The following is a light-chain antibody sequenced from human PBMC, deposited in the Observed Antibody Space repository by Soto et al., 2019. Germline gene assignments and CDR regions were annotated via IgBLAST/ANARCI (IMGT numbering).Light chain of an antibody. CDR2: DVS. CDR3: SSYTGSSTYVV. J-gene: IGLJ2*01. V-gene: IGLV2-14*01. CDR1: SSDVGGYNY. Sequence: QSALTQPASVSGSPGQSITISCTGTSSDVGGYNYVSLYQQHPGKAPKLMIYDVSNRPSGVSNRFSGSKSANTASLTISGLQAEDEADYYCSSYTGSSTYVVFGGGTKLTGL.